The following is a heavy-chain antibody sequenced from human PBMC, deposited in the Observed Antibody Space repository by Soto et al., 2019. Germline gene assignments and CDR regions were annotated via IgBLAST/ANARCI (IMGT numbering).Heavy chain of an antibody. CDR3: ARDRITMVRGVYYYYGMDV. V-gene: IGHV1-46*01. CDR2: INPSGGST. D-gene: IGHD3-10*01. CDR1: GYTFTSYY. Sequence: QVQLVQSGAEVKKPGASVKVSCKASGYTFTSYYMHWVRQAPGQGLEWMGIINPSGGSTSYAQKFQGRVTMTRDTSTSTVYMELRSLRSEDTAVYYCARDRITMVRGVYYYYGMDVWGQGTTVTVSS. J-gene: IGHJ6*02.